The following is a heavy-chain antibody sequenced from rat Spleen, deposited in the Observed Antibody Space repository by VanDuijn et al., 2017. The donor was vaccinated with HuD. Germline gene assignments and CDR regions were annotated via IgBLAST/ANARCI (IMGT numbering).Heavy chain of an antibody. Sequence: EVQLVESGGGLVQPGRSLKLSCAASGFTFSDYNMAGVRQAPKKGLEWVATISYDGSSTYYRDSVKGRFTISRDDAKSTLYLQMNSLRSEDTATYYCTREGNSGYDYWGQGVMVTVSS. CDR1: GFTFSDYN. CDR2: ISYDGSST. J-gene: IGHJ2*01. V-gene: IGHV5-7*01. D-gene: IGHD4-3*01. CDR3: TREGNSGYDY.